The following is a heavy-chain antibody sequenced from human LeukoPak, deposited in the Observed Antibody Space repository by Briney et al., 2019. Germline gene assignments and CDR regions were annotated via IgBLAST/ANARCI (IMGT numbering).Heavy chain of an antibody. CDR3: ASSYNWNYGPDPNYYFDY. CDR2: IIPIFGTA. CDR1: GGTFSSYA. D-gene: IGHD1-7*01. V-gene: IGHV1-69*05. Sequence: SVKVSCKASGGTFSSYAISWVRQAPGQGLEWMGGIIPIFGTANYAQKFQGRVTITTDESTSTAYMELSSLRSEDTAVYYCASSYNWNYGPDPNYYFDYWGQGTLVTVSS. J-gene: IGHJ4*02.